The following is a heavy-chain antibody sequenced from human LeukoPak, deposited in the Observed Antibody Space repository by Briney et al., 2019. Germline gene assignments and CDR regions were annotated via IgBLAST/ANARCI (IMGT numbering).Heavy chain of an antibody. D-gene: IGHD3-16*02. J-gene: IGHJ3*02. CDR2: INHSGST. V-gene: IGHV4-34*01. Sequence: SETLSLTCAVYGGSFSGYYWSWIRQPPGKGLEWIGEINHSGSTNYNPSLKSRVTISVDTSKNQFSLKLSSVTAADTAVYYCARYDGPVWGSYRRDAFDIWGQGTMVTVSS. CDR1: GGSFSGYY. CDR3: ARYDGPVWGSYRRDAFDI.